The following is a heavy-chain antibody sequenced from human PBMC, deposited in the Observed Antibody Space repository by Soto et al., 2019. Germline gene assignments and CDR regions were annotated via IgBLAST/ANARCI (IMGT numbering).Heavy chain of an antibody. Sequence: PGGSLRLSCTGSAFTFSSYGVHWVRQAPGKGLEWVAVISYDGSNKYYADSVRGRFTISRDNSNNTLYLQMISLRVEDTAVYYCAKDPQWLVSSGNYYYGMDVWGQGTTVTVSS. D-gene: IGHD6-19*01. CDR3: AKDPQWLVSSGNYYYGMDV. CDR2: ISYDGSNK. CDR1: AFTFSSYG. J-gene: IGHJ6*02. V-gene: IGHV3-30*18.